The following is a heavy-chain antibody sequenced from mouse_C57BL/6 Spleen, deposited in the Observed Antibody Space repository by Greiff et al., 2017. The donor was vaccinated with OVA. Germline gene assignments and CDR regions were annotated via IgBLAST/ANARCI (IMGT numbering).Heavy chain of an antibody. D-gene: IGHD2-4*01. CDR2: IYWDDDK. V-gene: IGHV8-12*01. CDR3: ARNSYDYLYYFDV. Sequence: QVTLKVSGPGILQSSQTLSLPCSFSGFSLSTSGMGVSWIRQPSGKGLEWLAHIYWDDDKRYNPSLKSRLTISKDTSRNQVFLKITSVDTADTATYYCARNSYDYLYYFDVWGQGTTLTVSS. J-gene: IGHJ2*01. CDR1: GFSLSTSGMG.